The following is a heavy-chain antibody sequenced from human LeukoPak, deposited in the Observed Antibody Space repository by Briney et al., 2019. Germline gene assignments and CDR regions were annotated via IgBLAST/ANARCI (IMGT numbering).Heavy chain of an antibody. J-gene: IGHJ4*02. D-gene: IGHD3-10*01. CDR1: GYTFTSLG. Sequence: ASVKVSCKASGYTFTSLGISWVRQDPGQGLEWMGWISAYNGNTNYAQKLQGRVTMTTDTSTSTAYMKLRSLRSDDTAVYYCARDLSAPTTFRGGDLDYWGQGTLVTVSS. CDR3: ARDLSAPTTFRGGDLDY. V-gene: IGHV1-18*01. CDR2: ISAYNGNT.